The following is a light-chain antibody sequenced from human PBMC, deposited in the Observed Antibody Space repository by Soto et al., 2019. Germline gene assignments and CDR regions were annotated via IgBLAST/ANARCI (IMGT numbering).Light chain of an antibody. CDR3: GTWDTSLSAYV. J-gene: IGLJ1*01. V-gene: IGLV1-51*01. CDR1: SSNIGTYD. Sequence: QSVLTQPPSVSAAPRQKVTISCSGTSSNIGTYDVSWYQQVPGTAPTLLIYDNNKRLSGIPDRFSGSKSGTSATLAITGLQTGDEADYYCGTWDTSLSAYVFGTGTKVTVL. CDR2: DNN.